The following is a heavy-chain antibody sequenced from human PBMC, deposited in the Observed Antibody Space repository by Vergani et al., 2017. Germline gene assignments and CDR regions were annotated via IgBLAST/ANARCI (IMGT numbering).Heavy chain of an antibody. Sequence: DVQLLESGGVVVQPGGSLRLSCAASGFNFDDYTMNWVRQAPGKGLEWVSLISWDGCSTYYADSVKGRFTISRDNSKNSLYLQMNSLRTEDTALYYCAKDTDTAMVFDYASQGTRVTVYS. V-gene: IGHV3-43*01. CDR1: GFNFDDYT. J-gene: IGHJ4*02. CDR2: ISWDGCST. CDR3: AKDTDTAMVFDY. D-gene: IGHD5-18*01.